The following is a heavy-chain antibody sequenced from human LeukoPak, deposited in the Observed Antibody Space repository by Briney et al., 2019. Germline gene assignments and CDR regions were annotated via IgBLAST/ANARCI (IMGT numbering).Heavy chain of an antibody. CDR3: ARTGDYFQAA. CDR1: GGSISSSGYY. V-gene: IGHV4-39*01. D-gene: IGHD2/OR15-2a*01. Sequence: PSETLSLTCTVYGGSISSSGYYWGWIRQPPGKGLEWIGSVYYSGSTYYNPSLKSRVTISVDTSKNQFSLKLSSVTAADTAVYYCARTGDYFQAAWGQGTLVTVSS. CDR2: VYYSGST. J-gene: IGHJ5*02.